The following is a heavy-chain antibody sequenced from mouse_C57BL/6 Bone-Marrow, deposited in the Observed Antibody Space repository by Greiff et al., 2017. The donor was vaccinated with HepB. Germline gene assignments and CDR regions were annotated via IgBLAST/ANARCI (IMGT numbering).Heavy chain of an antibody. CDR3: TGPSYDAMDY. Sequence: QVQLQQSGAELVRPGASVTLSCKASGYTFTDYEMHWVKQTPVHGLEWIGAIDPETGGTAYNQKFKGKAILTADKSSSTAYMELRSLTSEDSAVYYCTGPSYDAMDYWGQGTSVTVSS. V-gene: IGHV1-15*01. CDR2: IDPETGGT. CDR1: GYTFTDYE. J-gene: IGHJ4*01.